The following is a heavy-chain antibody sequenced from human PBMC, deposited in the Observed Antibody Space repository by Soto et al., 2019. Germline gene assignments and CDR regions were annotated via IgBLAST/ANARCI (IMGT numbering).Heavy chain of an antibody. D-gene: IGHD2-15*01. Sequence: GASVKVSCKASGYTFTSYGISWVRQAPGQGLEWMGWISAYNGNTNYAQKLQGRVTMTTDTSTSTAYMELRSLRSEDTAVYYCASEGIVVVVATTYGMDVWGQGTTVTVSS. CDR3: ASEGIVVVVATTYGMDV. CDR2: ISAYNGNT. CDR1: GYTFTSYG. V-gene: IGHV1-18*04. J-gene: IGHJ6*02.